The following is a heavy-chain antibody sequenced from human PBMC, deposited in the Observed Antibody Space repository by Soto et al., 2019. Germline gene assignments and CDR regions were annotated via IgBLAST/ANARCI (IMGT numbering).Heavy chain of an antibody. CDR2: INPNGGGT. D-gene: IGHD6-13*01. Sequence: ASVKVSCKASGYSLSGYYLHWVRQAPGQGPEWMGWINPNGGGTKYVQKFQGRVTMTRDTSISTVYLELSRLRSDDPAVFYCARGWGIAAPGPNWFDPWGQGTLVTVSS. V-gene: IGHV1-2*02. J-gene: IGHJ5*02. CDR3: ARGWGIAAPGPNWFDP. CDR1: GYSLSGYY.